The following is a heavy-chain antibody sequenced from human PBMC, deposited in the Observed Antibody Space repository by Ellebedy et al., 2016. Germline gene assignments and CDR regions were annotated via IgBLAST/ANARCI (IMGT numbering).Heavy chain of an antibody. V-gene: IGHV1-2*04. J-gene: IGHJ4*02. D-gene: IGHD3-10*01. CDR3: ATADYYGSGSFDY. Sequence: ASVKVSCKASGYNFTGYYMHWVRQAPGQGLEWMGWINPNSGGTKYAQKFQGWVTMTRDTSISTAYMELSRLRSDDTAVYYCATADYYGSGSFDYWGQGTLVTVSS. CDR1: GYNFTGYY. CDR2: INPNSGGT.